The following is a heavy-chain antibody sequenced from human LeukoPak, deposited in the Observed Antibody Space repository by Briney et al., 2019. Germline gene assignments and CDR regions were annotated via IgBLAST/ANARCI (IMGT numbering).Heavy chain of an antibody. V-gene: IGHV1-8*02. D-gene: IGHD6-6*01. CDR1: GYTFTSYD. CDR3: ARGVGEQLVSLDYYYYYMDV. CDR2: MNPNSGNT. Sequence: ASVKVSCKASGYTFTSYDINWVRQATGQGLEWMGWMNPNSGNTGYAQKFQGRVTMTRDTSISTAYMELSRLRSDDTAVYYCARGVGEQLVSLDYYYYYMDVWGKGTTVTVSS. J-gene: IGHJ6*03.